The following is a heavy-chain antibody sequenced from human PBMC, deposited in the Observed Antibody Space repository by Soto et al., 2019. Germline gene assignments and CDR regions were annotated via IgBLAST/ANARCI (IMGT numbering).Heavy chain of an antibody. V-gene: IGHV5-10-1*01. CDR1: GFSFTSYW. Sequence: PGESLKISCKGAGFSFTSYWINWVRPLPGKGLEWMGRIDPNDSYTKYSPSFQGHVTISTDKSISTAYLQLSGLKASDTAMYYYAKRYYFDSSAYYYLPDSWGQGILVTIAS. J-gene: IGHJ4*02. CDR3: AKRYYFDSSAYYYLPDS. CDR2: IDPNDSYT. D-gene: IGHD3-22*01.